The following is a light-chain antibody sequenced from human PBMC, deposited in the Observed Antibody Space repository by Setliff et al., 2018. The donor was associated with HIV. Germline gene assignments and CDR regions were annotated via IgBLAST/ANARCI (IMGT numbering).Light chain of an antibody. CDR3: CAYAGSSISI. V-gene: IGLV2-23*01. CDR1: SSDIGRYNL. Sequence: QSALTQPASVSGSPGQSITISCTGTSSDIGRYNLVSWYQQYPGKAPKLMIYQATKRPSGVSNRFSGSKSGNTASLTISGLQAEDEADYHCCAYAGSSISIFGGGTKVTVL. J-gene: IGLJ2*01. CDR2: QAT.